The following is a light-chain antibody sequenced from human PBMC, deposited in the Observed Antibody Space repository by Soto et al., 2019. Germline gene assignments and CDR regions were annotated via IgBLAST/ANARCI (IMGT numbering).Light chain of an antibody. Sequence: QSVLTQPPSASGTPGQRVTISCSGSSSNIGSNTVNSYQQLPGTAPKLLIYNNNKRPSGVPDRFSGSKSGTSASLAISGLQSDDEADYYCAAWDDSLNGLVFGTGTKVTVL. V-gene: IGLV1-44*01. CDR3: AAWDDSLNGLV. J-gene: IGLJ1*01. CDR1: SSNIGSNT. CDR2: NNN.